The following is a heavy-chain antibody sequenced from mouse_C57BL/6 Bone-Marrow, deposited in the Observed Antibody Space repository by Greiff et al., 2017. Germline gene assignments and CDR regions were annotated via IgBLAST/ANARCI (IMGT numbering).Heavy chain of an antibody. D-gene: IGHD1-1*01. CDR3: ARSPLDNYGSSYDWYFDV. J-gene: IGHJ1*03. Sequence: VQLQQSGPELVKPGASVKIPCKASGYTFTDYNMDWVKQSHGKSLEWIGDINPNNGGTIYNQKFKGKATLTVDKSSSTAYMELRNLTSEDTAVYYCARSPLDNYGSSYDWYFDVWGTGTTVTVSS. CDR1: GYTFTDYN. CDR2: INPNNGGT. V-gene: IGHV1-18*01.